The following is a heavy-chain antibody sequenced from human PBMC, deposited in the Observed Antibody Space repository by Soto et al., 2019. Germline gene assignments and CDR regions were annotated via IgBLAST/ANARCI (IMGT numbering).Heavy chain of an antibody. CDR3: ANRPRYYNMDV. Sequence: GGSLKLSCEASGLMFNTYAMTWVRQAPGKGLEWVATISSTGGGTYYADSVKGRFTISRDNSNNRLYLQMYSLRAEDTAVYFCANRPRYYNMDVWGQGTTVTVSS. V-gene: IGHV3-23*01. CDR1: GLMFNTYA. J-gene: IGHJ6*02. CDR2: ISSTGGGT.